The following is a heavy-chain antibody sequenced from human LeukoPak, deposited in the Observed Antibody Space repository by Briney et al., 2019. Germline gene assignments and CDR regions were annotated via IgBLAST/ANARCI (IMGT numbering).Heavy chain of an antibody. J-gene: IGHJ6*02. D-gene: IGHD3-22*01. V-gene: IGHV1-18*01. CDR2: ISCYNGDT. CDR3: TRDYYYDSSGSHRPGNYHYGMDV. CDR1: GYIFNKYG. Sequence: GASVKVSCKASGYIFNKYGVSWVRQAPGQGLEWLAWISCYNGDTNYAQKFQGRVTVTTDTSTSTVFMELRSLRSDDTAVYYCTRDYYYDSSGSHRPGNYHYGMDVWGQGTTVIVSS.